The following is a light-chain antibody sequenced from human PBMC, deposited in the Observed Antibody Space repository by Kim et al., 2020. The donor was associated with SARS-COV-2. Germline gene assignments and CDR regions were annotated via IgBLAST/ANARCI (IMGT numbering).Light chain of an antibody. CDR2: DAS. Sequence: EIVLTQSPATLSLSPGERATLSCRASQSVTSYLVWFQHKPGQAPRLLIYDASNRATGIPARFSGSGSGTDFTLTISSLEPEDFAVYYCQQRSKWPLTFGGGTKLEI. CDR3: QQRSKWPLT. V-gene: IGKV3-11*01. CDR1: QSVTSY. J-gene: IGKJ4*01.